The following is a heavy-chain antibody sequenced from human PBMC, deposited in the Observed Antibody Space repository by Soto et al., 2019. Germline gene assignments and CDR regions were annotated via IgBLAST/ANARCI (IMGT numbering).Heavy chain of an antibody. V-gene: IGHV3-53*02. J-gene: IGHJ4*02. CDR3: ARDATGPFDY. Sequence: EVQLVETGGRLSQPGGSLRLSCAASGVSVSSHHMSWVRQAPGKGLECVSLLQNDRATHYADSVKGRFTISRDESQNTVYLQMTSLRAEDTAVYYCARDATGPFDYWGQGILVTVSS. D-gene: IGHD1-1*01. CDR2: LQNDRAT. CDR1: GVSVSSHH.